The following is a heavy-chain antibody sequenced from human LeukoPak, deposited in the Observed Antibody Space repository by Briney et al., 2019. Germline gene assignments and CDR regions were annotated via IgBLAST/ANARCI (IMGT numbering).Heavy chain of an antibody. J-gene: IGHJ4*02. Sequence: GGSLRLSCAASGFTFSSYAMSWVRQAPGNGLEWVSAISGSGGSTYYADSVKGRFTISRDNAKNTLYLQMNSLRAEDTAVYYCARGGVIGLYWGQGTLVTVSS. CDR2: ISGSGGST. D-gene: IGHD2-21*01. V-gene: IGHV3-23*01. CDR1: GFTFSSYA. CDR3: ARGGVIGLY.